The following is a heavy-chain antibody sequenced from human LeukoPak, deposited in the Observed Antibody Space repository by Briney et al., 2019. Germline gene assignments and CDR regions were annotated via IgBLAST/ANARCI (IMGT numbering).Heavy chain of an antibody. CDR3: ARVPNWNSVNWFDP. D-gene: IGHD1-7*01. CDR2: ISSSSSTI. Sequence: GGSLRLSCAASGFMFRKYGMHWVRQAPGKGLEWVSYISSSSSTIYYADSVKGRFTISRDNAKNSLYLQMNSLRDEDTAGYYCARVPNWNSVNWFDPWGQGTLVTVSS. CDR1: GFMFRKYG. V-gene: IGHV3-48*02. J-gene: IGHJ5*02.